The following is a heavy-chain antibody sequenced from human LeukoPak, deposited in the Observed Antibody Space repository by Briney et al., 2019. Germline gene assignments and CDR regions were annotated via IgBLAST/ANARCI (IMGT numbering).Heavy chain of an antibody. CDR1: GFTFSSYG. CDR3: AKEAEEIYFTSSFNAFDI. D-gene: IGHD2-2*01. V-gene: IGHV3-30*02. J-gene: IGHJ3*02. Sequence: GGSLRLSCAASGFTFSSYGMHWVRQAPGKGLEWVAFIRYDGSNKYYADSVKGRFTISRDNSKNTQYLQMNSLRAEDTAVYYCAKEAEEIYFTSSFNAFDIWGQGTMVTVSS. CDR2: IRYDGSNK.